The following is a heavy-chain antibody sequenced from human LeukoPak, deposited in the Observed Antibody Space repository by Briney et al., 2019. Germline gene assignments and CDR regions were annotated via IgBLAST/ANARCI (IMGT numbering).Heavy chain of an antibody. J-gene: IGHJ6*02. D-gene: IGHD3-10*01. Sequence: GESLKISCKGSGYSFDTYWIGWVRQMPGKGLEWMGIIYPGDSDTGYSPSFQDQVTISADKSITTAYLQWSSLKASDTAMYYCARRYYGDGMDVWGQGTTVTVSS. CDR3: ARRYYGDGMDV. CDR2: IYPGDSDT. V-gene: IGHV5-51*01. CDR1: GYSFDTYW.